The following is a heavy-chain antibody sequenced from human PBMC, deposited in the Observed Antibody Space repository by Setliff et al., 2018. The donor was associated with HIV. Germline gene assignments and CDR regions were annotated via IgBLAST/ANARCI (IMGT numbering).Heavy chain of an antibody. CDR3: AREVDVVTTSDAFDI. CDR1: GYSISSGYY. D-gene: IGHD2-21*02. CDR2: IYYSGST. J-gene: IGHJ3*02. Sequence: SETLSLTCTVSGYSISSGYYWGWIRQPPGKGLEWIDYIYYSGSTYYNPSLKSRTTISLDTSMNQFSLKLTSVTAADTAVYYCAREVDVVTTSDAFDIWGQGTMVTVSS. V-gene: IGHV4-30-4*08.